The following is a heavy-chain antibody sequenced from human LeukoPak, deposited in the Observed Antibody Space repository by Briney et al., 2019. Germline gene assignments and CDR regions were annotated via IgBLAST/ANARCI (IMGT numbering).Heavy chain of an antibody. CDR3: ARDRQQLEYNWFDP. CDR1: GYTFTGYY. J-gene: IGHJ5*02. V-gene: IGHV1-2*02. Sequence: ASVKVSCKASGYTFTGYYMHWVRQAPGQGLEWMGWINPNSGGTNYAQKFQGRVTMTRDTSISTAYMELSRLRSDDTAVYYCARDRQQLEYNWFDPWGKGTLVTVSS. CDR2: INPNSGGT. D-gene: IGHD6-6*01.